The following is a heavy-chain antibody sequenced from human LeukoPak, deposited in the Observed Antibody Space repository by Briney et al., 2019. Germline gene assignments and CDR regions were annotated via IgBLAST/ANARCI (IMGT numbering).Heavy chain of an antibody. V-gene: IGHV4-39*07. CDR2: IYYSGST. CDR3: ARDKREPRYAFDI. CDR1: GGSISSSGYY. D-gene: IGHD1-26*01. Sequence: SETLSLTCTVSGGSISSSGYYWGWIRQTPGKGLEWIGSIYYSGSTYYNPSLKSRVTISVDKSKTQFSLKLSSVTAADTAVYYCARDKREPRYAFDIWGQGTMVTVSS. J-gene: IGHJ3*02.